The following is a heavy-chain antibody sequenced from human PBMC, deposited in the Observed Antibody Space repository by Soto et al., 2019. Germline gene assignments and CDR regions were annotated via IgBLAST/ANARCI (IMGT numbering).Heavy chain of an antibody. CDR3: AKDSRETYYYDSSGYRLSPADAFDI. CDR2: IYSDGST. D-gene: IGHD3-22*01. V-gene: IGHV3-53*01. CDR1: GFTVSSNY. Sequence: GGSLRLSCAASGFTVSSNYMSWVRQAPGKGLEWVSVIYSDGSTYYADSVKGRFTISRDNSKNTLYLQMNSLRAEDTAVYYCAKDSRETYYYDSSGYRLSPADAFDIWGQGTMVTVSS. J-gene: IGHJ3*02.